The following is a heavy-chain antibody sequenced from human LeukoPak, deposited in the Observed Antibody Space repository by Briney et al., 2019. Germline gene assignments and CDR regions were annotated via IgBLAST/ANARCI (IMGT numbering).Heavy chain of an antibody. V-gene: IGHV3-48*03. Sequence: GGSLRLSCAASGFTFSSYEMNWVRQAPGKGLEWVSYISSSGSTIYYADSVKGRFTISRDNAKNSLYLQMNSLRAEDTAVYHCARDAYKCDSSSCFHYFDYWGQGTLVTVSS. CDR2: ISSSGSTI. CDR1: GFTFSSYE. D-gene: IGHD3-22*01. CDR3: ARDAYKCDSSSCFHYFDY. J-gene: IGHJ4*02.